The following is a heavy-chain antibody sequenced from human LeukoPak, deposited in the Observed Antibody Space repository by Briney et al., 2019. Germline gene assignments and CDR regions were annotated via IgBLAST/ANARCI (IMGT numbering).Heavy chain of an antibody. D-gene: IGHD6-6*01. CDR2: IYYSGST. J-gene: IGHJ4*02. V-gene: IGHV4-39*01. CDR1: GGSISSSSYF. Sequence: SETLSLTCTVSGGSISSSSYFWGWIRQPPGKGLDWIGSIYYSGSTYYNPSLKSRVTISIDTSKNQFSLKLTSVTAADTAVYYCARHEYSSSYRFDYWGQGTLVTVSS. CDR3: ARHEYSSSYRFDY.